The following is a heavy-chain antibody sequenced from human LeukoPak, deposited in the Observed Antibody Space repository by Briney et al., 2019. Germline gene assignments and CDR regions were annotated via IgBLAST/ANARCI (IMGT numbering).Heavy chain of an antibody. CDR1: GGSISSSSYY. D-gene: IGHD2/OR15-2a*01. CDR3: ASRAVLNYFVDY. CDR2: IYYSGST. V-gene: IGHV4-39*01. J-gene: IGHJ4*02. Sequence: SETLSLTCTVSGGSISSSSYYWGWIRQPPGKGLEWIGSIYYSGSTYYNPSLKSRVTISADTSKNQFSLKLSSVTAADTAVYYCASRAVLNYFVDYWGQGTLVTVSS.